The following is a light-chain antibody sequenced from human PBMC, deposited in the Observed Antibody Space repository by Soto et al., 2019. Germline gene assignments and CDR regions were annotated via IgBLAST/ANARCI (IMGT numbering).Light chain of an antibody. CDR3: HSYDSSLSGSVV. CDR2: ANS. J-gene: IGLJ2*01. V-gene: IGLV1-40*01. Sequence: QSVLTQPPSVSGAPGQRVTIPCTGSSSNIGAGYDVHWYQQLPGTAPKLLIHANSNRPSGVPDRFSGSKSGTSASLAINGLQAEDEADYYCHSYDSSLSGSVVFGGGTKLTVL. CDR1: SSNIGAGYD.